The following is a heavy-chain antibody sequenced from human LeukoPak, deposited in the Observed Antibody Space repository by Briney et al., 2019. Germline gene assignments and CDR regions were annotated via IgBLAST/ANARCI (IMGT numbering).Heavy chain of an antibody. CDR1: GFTFSGYA. V-gene: IGHV3-23*01. CDR3: AKATGYYYMDV. Sequence: GGSLRLSCAASGFTFSGYAMTWVRQAPGKGLEWVSSVSGSGAGTHYADSVKGRFTISRDNSNNTLYLQMNSLRVEDTAVYYCAKATGYYYMDVWGKGTTVTVSS. CDR2: VSGSGAGT. J-gene: IGHJ6*03.